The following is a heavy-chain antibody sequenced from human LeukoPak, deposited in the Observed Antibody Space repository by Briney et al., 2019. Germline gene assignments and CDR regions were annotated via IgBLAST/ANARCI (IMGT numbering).Heavy chain of an antibody. CDR1: GGSISGYY. CDR3: ARQGGSNSSSWYSS. V-gene: IGHV4-34*01. D-gene: IGHD6-13*01. CDR2: IDHSGST. J-gene: IGHJ4*02. Sequence: SETLSLTCTVSGGSISGYYWSWIRQPPGKGLEWIGEIDHSGSTNYNPSLKSRVTISVDTSKNQFSLKLSSVTAADTAVYYCARQGGSNSSSWYSSWGRGTLVTVSS.